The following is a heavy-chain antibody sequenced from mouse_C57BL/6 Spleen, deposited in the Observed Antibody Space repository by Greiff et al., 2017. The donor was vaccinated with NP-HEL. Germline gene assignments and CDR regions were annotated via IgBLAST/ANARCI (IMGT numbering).Heavy chain of an antibody. V-gene: IGHV1-64*01. CDR2: IHPNSGST. Sequence: QVQLKQPGAELVKPGASVKLSCKASGYTFTSYWMHWVKQRPGQGLEWIGMIHPNSGSTNYNEKFKSKATLTVDKSSSTAYMQLSSLTSEDSAVYYCARSGNYYGSSPDYWGQGTTLTVSS. CDR1: GYTFTSYW. D-gene: IGHD1-1*01. CDR3: ARSGNYYGSSPDY. J-gene: IGHJ2*01.